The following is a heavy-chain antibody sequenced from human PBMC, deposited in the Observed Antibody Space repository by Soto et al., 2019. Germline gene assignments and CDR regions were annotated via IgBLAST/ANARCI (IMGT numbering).Heavy chain of an antibody. V-gene: IGHV1-69*08. CDR1: GGTFSSYT. Sequence: QVRLVQSGAEVKKPGSSVKVSCKASGGTFSSYTISWVRQAPGQGLEWMGRIIPILGIANYAQKFQGRVKITADKSTSTAYMELRSLRSEDTAVYYCARDCSSTSCYAYPWGQGTLVTVSS. CDR2: IIPILGIA. J-gene: IGHJ5*02. CDR3: ARDCSSTSCYAYP. D-gene: IGHD2-2*01.